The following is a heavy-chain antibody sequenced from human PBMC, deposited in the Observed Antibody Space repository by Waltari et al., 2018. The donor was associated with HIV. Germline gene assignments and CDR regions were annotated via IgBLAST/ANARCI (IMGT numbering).Heavy chain of an antibody. CDR2: ISYDGSNK. J-gene: IGHJ4*02. CDR1: GFTFSSYA. D-gene: IGHD6-13*01. Sequence: QVQLVESGGGVVQPGRSLRLSCAASGFTFSSYAMHWVRQAPGKGLEWVAVISYDGSNKYYADSVKGRFTISRDNSKNTLYLQMNSLRAEDTAVYYCARGSAAAGFDYWGQGTLVTVSS. CDR3: ARGSAAAGFDY. V-gene: IGHV3-30*01.